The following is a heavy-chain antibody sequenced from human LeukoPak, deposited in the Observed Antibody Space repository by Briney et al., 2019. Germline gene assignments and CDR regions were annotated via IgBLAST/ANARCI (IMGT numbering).Heavy chain of an antibody. CDR3: ARGPSGYHNT. V-gene: IGHV3-23*01. D-gene: IGHD5-12*01. CDR2: ISGSGGST. Sequence: GGSLRLSCAASGFTFSSYGMSWVRQAPGKELEWVSAISGSGGSTYYADSVKGRFTISRDNSKNTLYLQMNSLRAEDTAVYYCARGPSGYHNTGGQGTLVTVSS. J-gene: IGHJ4*02. CDR1: GFTFSSYG.